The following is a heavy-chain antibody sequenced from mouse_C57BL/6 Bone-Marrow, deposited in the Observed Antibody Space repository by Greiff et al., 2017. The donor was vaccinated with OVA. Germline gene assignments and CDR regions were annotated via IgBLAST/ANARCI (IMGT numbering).Heavy chain of an antibody. CDR2: IYPGDGDT. D-gene: IGHD2-4*01. CDR1: GYAFSSSW. V-gene: IGHV1-82*01. CDR3: ARWDYDGSYYWYFDV. J-gene: IGHJ1*03. Sequence: QVQLQQSGPELVKPGASVKISCKASGYAFSSSWMNWVKQRPGKGLEWIGRIYPGDGDTNYNGKFKGKATLTADKSSSTAYMQLSSLTSEDSAVYFCARWDYDGSYYWYFDVWGTGTTVTVSS.